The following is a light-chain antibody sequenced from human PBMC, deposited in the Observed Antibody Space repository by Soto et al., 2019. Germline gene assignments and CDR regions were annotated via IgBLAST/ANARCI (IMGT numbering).Light chain of an antibody. Sequence: QCALTQPASVSGSPGQAITISCTGTNSDVGGYDYVSWYQQHPGKAPKLIIYDVSNRPSGVSSRFSGSKSGNTASLTISGLQAEDEADYYCSSYTSTTSSTVFGTGTKVTVL. CDR3: SSYTSTTSSTV. CDR1: NSDVGGYDY. V-gene: IGLV2-14*01. J-gene: IGLJ1*01. CDR2: DVS.